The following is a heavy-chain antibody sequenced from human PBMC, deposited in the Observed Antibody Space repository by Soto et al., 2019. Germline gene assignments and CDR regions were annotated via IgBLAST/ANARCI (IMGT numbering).Heavy chain of an antibody. CDR1: GFPFSTYA. D-gene: IGHD2-2*01. V-gene: IGHV3-23*01. CDR2: ISGGGGAT. Sequence: EVQLLESGGTLVQPGGSLRLSCAASGFPFSTYAMTWVRQAPGKGLEWVSTISGGGGATYYADSVKGRFTISRDTSENTLYLQMNGLRAEDTALYYCAKRACPTTTCYYHYYFDHWGQGTLVTVSS. J-gene: IGHJ4*02. CDR3: AKRACPTTTCYYHYYFDH.